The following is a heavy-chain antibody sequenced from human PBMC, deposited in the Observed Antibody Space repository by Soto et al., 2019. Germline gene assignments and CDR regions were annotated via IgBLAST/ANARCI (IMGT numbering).Heavy chain of an antibody. CDR1: GSIFSSYG. V-gene: IGHV3-30*18. Sequence: QVQLVESGGGVVQPGRSLRLSCAASGSIFSSYGMHWVRQAPGKGLEWVAVTSYDGRNNNYADSVRGRFTISRDNSKNTLYLKMNSRSSEDTVVYYCAKDTYYRDSSGFYVFDYWGQGTPVTVSS. J-gene: IGHJ4*02. D-gene: IGHD3-22*01. CDR3: AKDTYYRDSSGFYVFDY. CDR2: TSYDGRNN.